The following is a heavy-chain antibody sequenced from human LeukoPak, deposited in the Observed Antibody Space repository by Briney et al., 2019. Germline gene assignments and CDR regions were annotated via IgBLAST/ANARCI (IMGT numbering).Heavy chain of an antibody. Sequence: SETLSLTCAVYGGSFSGYYWSWIRQPPGKGLEWIGEINHSGSTNYNPSLKSRVTISVDTSKNQFSLKLSSVTAADTAVYYCARGARGFDYWGQGTLVTVSS. CDR3: ARGARGFDY. V-gene: IGHV4-34*01. CDR2: INHSGST. J-gene: IGHJ4*02. CDR1: GGSFSGYY.